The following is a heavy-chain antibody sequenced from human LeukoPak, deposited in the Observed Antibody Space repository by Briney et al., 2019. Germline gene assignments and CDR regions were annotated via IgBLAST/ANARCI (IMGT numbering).Heavy chain of an antibody. CDR3: ARSGSYYDFWSGYNYYYYYGMDV. D-gene: IGHD3-3*01. Sequence: ASVKVSCKASGCTFTSYDINWVRQATGQGLEWMGWMNPNSGNTGYAQKFQGRVTMTRNTSISTAYMELSSLRSEDTAVYYCARSGSYYDFWSGYNYYYYYGMDVWGQGTTVTVSS. CDR2: MNPNSGNT. V-gene: IGHV1-8*01. CDR1: GCTFTSYD. J-gene: IGHJ6*02.